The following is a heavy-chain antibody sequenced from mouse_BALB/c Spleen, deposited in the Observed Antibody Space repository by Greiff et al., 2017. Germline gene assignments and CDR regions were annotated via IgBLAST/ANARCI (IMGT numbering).Heavy chain of an antibody. D-gene: IGHD1-1*01. V-gene: IGHV1S22*01. CDR2: IYPGSGST. Sequence: LQQSGSELVRPGASVKLSCKASGYTFTSYWMHWVKQRPGQGLEWIGNIYPGSGSTNYDEKFKSKATLTVDTSSSTAYMQLSSLTSEDSAVYYCTRGGITGYWGQGTTLTVSS. J-gene: IGHJ2*01. CDR3: TRGGITGY. CDR1: GYTFTSYW.